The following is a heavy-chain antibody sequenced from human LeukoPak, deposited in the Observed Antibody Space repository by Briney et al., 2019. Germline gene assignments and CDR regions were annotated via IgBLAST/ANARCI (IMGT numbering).Heavy chain of an antibody. CDR2: ISGSGGST. V-gene: IGHV3-23*01. D-gene: IGHD5-24*01. CDR1: GFTFSSYG. CDR3: ARQMATILDGILDY. Sequence: PGGSLRLSCAASGFTFSSYGMSWVRQAPGKGLEWVSAISGSGGSTYYADSVKGRFTISRDNSKITLYLQMNSLKTEDTALYYCARQMATILDGILDYWGQGTLVTVSS. J-gene: IGHJ4*02.